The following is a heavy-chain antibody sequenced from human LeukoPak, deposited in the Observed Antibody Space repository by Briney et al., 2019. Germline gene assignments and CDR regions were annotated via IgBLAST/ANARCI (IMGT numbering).Heavy chain of an antibody. CDR1: GYTFTSYG. CDR2: ISAYNGNT. D-gene: IGHD3-22*01. Sequence: ASVKVSCKASGYTFTSYGISWVRQAPGQGLEWMGWISAYNGNTNYAQKLQGRVTMTTDTSTSTAYMELRSLRSDDTAVYYCARRYYYDRSGYYYGFYYYYYMDVWGKGTTVTVSS. CDR3: ARRYYYDRSGYYYGFYYYYYMDV. J-gene: IGHJ6*03. V-gene: IGHV1-18*01.